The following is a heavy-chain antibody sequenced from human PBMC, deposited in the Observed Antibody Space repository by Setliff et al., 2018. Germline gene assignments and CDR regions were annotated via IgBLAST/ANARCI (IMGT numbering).Heavy chain of an antibody. J-gene: IGHJ3*02. CDR3: AHREVAGAGRAFAI. Sequence: GSGPTLVNPTQTLTLTCTFSGFSLNTRGMGVAWIRQPPGKAPEYLALIYWDNDKLYNPSLKDRLTITKDTYENQVLLTMANMDPMDTATYYCAHREVAGAGRAFAIWGQGTMVTVSS. D-gene: IGHD1-26*01. CDR2: IYWDNDK. V-gene: IGHV2-5*02. CDR1: GFSLNTRGMG.